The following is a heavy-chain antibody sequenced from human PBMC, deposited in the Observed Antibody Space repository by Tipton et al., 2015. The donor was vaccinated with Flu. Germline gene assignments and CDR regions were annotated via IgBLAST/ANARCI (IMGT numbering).Heavy chain of an antibody. D-gene: IGHD3-10*01. J-gene: IGHJ3*02. CDR3: ARGGGEFGDGALDI. CDR1: GGSISTSGYF. Sequence: TLSLTCTVSGGSISTSGYFWGWIRQPPGKALEWIGSVYYSGGTHHNPSLKSRAAISLDTSNNRFSLNLASVTAADTAIYFCARGGGEFGDGALDIWGQGTVVAVSS. V-gene: IGHV4-39*07. CDR2: VYYSGGT.